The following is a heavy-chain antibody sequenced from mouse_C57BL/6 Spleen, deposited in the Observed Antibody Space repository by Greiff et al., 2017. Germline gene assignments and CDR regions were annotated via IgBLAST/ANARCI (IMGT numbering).Heavy chain of an antibody. CDR1: GYTFTSYW. CDR2: IDPSDSYT. Sequence: QVQLQQPGAELVMPGASVKLSCKASGYTFTSYWMHWVKQRPGQGLEWIGEIDPSDSYTNYNQKFKGKSTLTVDKSSSTAYMQLSSLTSEDSAGYYCARGSVKTKGMDDGGQGTTGTVSS. J-gene: IGHJ4*01. V-gene: IGHV1-69*01. CDR3: ARGSVKTKGMDD.